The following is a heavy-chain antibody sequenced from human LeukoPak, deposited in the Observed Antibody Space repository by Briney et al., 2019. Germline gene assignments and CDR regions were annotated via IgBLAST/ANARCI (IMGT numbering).Heavy chain of an antibody. V-gene: IGHV4-34*01. Sequence: PSETLSLTCAVYGGSFIGNYWSWIRQPPGKGVEWIGEINHSGSTNYNPSLKSRFTISVDTSKNQFSLKPSSVTAADTAVYYCARVRCISTSCYEYNWFDPWGQGTLVTVSS. CDR3: ARVRCISTSCYEYNWFDP. J-gene: IGHJ5*02. D-gene: IGHD2-2*01. CDR1: GGSFIGNY. CDR2: INHSGST.